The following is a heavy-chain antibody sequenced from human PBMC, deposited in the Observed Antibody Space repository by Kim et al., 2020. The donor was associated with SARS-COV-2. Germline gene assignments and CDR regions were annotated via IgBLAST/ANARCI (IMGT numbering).Heavy chain of an antibody. D-gene: IGHD6-13*01. Sequence: GGSLRLSCAASGFTFSDYYMSWIRQAPGKGLEWVSYISSSGSTIYYADSVKGRFTISRDNAKNSLYLQMNSLRAEDTAVYYCARKPSAATYYYYGMDVWGQGTTVTVSS. V-gene: IGHV3-11*01. CDR3: ARKPSAATYYYYGMDV. CDR1: GFTFSDYY. J-gene: IGHJ6*02. CDR2: ISSSGSTI.